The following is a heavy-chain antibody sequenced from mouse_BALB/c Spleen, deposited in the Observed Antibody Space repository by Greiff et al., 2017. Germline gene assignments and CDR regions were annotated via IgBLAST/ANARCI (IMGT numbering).Heavy chain of an antibody. CDR2: IYPSDSYT. CDR1: GYTFTSYW. D-gene: IGHD3-3*01. J-gene: IGHJ2*01. Sequence: VLLQQPGAELVRPGASVKLSCKASGYTFTSYWINWVKQRPGQGLEWIGNIYPSDSYTNYNQKFKDKATLTVDKSSSTAYMQLSSPTSEDSAVYYCTRGGDGCFDYWGQGTTLTVSS. V-gene: IGHV1-69*02. CDR3: TRGGDGCFDY.